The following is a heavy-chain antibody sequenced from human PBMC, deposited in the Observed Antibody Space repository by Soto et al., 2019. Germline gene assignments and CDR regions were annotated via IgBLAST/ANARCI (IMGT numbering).Heavy chain of an antibody. Sequence: SETLSLTCIVSGGSIISGPYSWVLIRQPPGEGLEWIATFHYGESTHYNPSLESRVTVSVDTSQNHFSLKLSSVTVADTAVYYCARLGAFCSSTNSNGYYGMDVWGKGTTVT. CDR2: FHYGEST. CDR3: ARLGAFCSSTNSNGYYGMDV. J-gene: IGHJ6*04. V-gene: IGHV4-39*02. D-gene: IGHD2-2*01. CDR1: GGSIISGPYS.